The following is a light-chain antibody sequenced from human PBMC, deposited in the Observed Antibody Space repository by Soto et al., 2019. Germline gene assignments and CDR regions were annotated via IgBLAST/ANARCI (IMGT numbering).Light chain of an antibody. CDR3: HQYGSSPPRT. CDR1: QSVSSSY. Sequence: EIVLTQSPGTLSLSPGERATLSCRASQSVSSSYLAWYQQKPGQAPRLLIYGASSRATGIPDRFSGSGSGTDFTLTISRLETEDFAVYYCHQYGSSPPRTFGQGTKVEIK. J-gene: IGKJ1*01. V-gene: IGKV3-20*01. CDR2: GAS.